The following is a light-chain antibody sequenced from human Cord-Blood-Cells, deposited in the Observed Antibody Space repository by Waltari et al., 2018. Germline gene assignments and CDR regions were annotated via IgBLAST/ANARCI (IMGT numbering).Light chain of an antibody. CDR1: QSVSSY. J-gene: IGKJ4*01. V-gene: IGKV3-11*01. CDR3: QQRSNWPPGLT. Sequence: EIVLTQSPATLSLSPGERATLSCRASQSVSSYLAWYQQKPGQAPRLLIYDASNRATGIPTRFSGSGSGTDVTLTISSLEPEDFAVYYCQQRSNWPPGLTFGGGAKVKIK. CDR2: DAS.